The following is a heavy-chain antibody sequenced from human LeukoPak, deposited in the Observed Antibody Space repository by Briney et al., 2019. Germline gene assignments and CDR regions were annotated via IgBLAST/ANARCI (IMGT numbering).Heavy chain of an antibody. V-gene: IGHV3-9*01. J-gene: IGHJ4*02. Sequence: GGSLRLSCAASGFTFDDYAMHWVRQAPGKGLEQVSGISWNSGSIGYADSVKGRFTISRDNAKNSLYLQMNSLRAEDTALYYCAKDKDYGGNSPVFDYWGQGTLVTVSS. CDR1: GFTFDDYA. D-gene: IGHD4-23*01. CDR3: AKDKDYGGNSPVFDY. CDR2: ISWNSGSI.